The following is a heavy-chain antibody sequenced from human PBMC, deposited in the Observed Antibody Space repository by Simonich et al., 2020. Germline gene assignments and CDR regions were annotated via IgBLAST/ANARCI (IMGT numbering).Heavy chain of an antibody. CDR1: GYTFTGYY. Sequence: QVQLVQSGAEVKKPGASLKVYCKASGYTFTGYYMNWVRTARGQGLEWIGEINPNRVGTNSARKFQGRVTMTRETSISTAYMELSRLRSDDTAVYYCARGGLGHWYFDLWGRGTLVTVSS. D-gene: IGHD6-25*01. V-gene: IGHV1-2*02. CDR2: INPNRVGT. CDR3: ARGGLGHWYFDL. J-gene: IGHJ2*01.